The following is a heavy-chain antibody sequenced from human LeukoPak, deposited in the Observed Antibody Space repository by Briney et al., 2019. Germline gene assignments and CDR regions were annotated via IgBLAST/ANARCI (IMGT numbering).Heavy chain of an antibody. V-gene: IGHV3-74*01. Sequence: PGGSLRLSCAASGFTFSSYWMHWVRQAPGKGLVWVSRINSDGGSTSYADSVKGRFTISRDNAKNTLYLQMNSLRAEDTAVYYCARVGGSGSYYLYGMDVWGQGTTVTVSS. CDR3: ARVGGSGSYYLYGMDV. CDR2: INSDGGST. D-gene: IGHD3-10*01. CDR1: GFTFSSYW. J-gene: IGHJ6*02.